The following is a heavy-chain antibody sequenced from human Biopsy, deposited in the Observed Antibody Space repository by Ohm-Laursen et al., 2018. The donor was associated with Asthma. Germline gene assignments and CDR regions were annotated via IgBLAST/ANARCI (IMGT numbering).Heavy chain of an antibody. V-gene: IGHV1-18*01. D-gene: IGHD3-10*01. CDR1: GYTFNSAG. CDR2: ISVYNGNT. Sequence: SVKVSCNTSGYTFNSAGITWVRQAPGQGLEWMGWISVYNGNTKVAQKLQDRDTMITDTSTSTAYMELRSLRSDDTAVYFCARAVDYSHYYGIDVWGQGTTVTVS. CDR3: ARAVDYSHYYGIDV. J-gene: IGHJ6*02.